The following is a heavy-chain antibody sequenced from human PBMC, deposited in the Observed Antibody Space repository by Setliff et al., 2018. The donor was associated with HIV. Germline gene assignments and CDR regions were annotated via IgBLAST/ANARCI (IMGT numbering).Heavy chain of an antibody. J-gene: IGHJ4*02. CDR1: GFSFSNYE. Sequence: PGGSLRLSCTVSGFSFSNYEMTWVRQAPGKGLEWVSSISISGTLIYYADSVKGRFTISRDNAKNSLYLQMNSLRAEDTAVYYCARRERSWSFDYWGQGTLVTVSS. CDR3: ARRERSWSFDY. D-gene: IGHD6-13*01. V-gene: IGHV3-48*03. CDR2: ISISGTLI.